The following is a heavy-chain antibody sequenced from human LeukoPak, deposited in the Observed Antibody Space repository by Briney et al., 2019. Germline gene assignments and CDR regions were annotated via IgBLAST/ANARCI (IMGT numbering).Heavy chain of an antibody. CDR1: GYSFTNYW. V-gene: IGHV5-51*01. Sequence: GESLQISCKGSGYSFTNYWIGWVRQMPGKGLEWMGIIYPGDSDTRYSPSFQGQVTISADKSISTAYLQWSSLKASDTAMYYCARHGIAYDFWSGYYFPSSDNWFDPWGQGTLVTVSS. CDR3: ARHGIAYDFWSGYYFPSSDNWFDP. J-gene: IGHJ5*02. D-gene: IGHD3-3*01. CDR2: IYPGDSDT.